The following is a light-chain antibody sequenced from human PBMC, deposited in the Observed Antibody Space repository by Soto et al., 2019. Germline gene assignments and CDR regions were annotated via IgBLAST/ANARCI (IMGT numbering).Light chain of an antibody. CDR2: AAS. Sequence: DIQMTQSPSSVSAAVGDRVTITCRASQGINKWLAWYQQKPGKAPQLLISAASTLRSGVPSRFRGSESGTDFILPISNLQPEDFATYFCKRANIFPLTFGGGTRVE. J-gene: IGKJ4*01. CDR3: KRANIFPLT. V-gene: IGKV1-12*01. CDR1: QGINKW.